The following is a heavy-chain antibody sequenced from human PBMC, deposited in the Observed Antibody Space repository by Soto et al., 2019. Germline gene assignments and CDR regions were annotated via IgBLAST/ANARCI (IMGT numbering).Heavy chain of an antibody. J-gene: IGHJ4*02. Sequence: QVQLVQSGAEVKKPGASVKVSCKASGYTFTSYAISWVRQAPGQGLEWMGWISAYNGNTKYSQKLEGIVTVTTDTTTSTAYMGLRSPSSDDTALYYCARDAPPEDYWGQGTLVTVSS. V-gene: IGHV1-18*01. CDR1: GYTFTSYA. CDR2: ISAYNGNT. CDR3: ARDAPPEDY.